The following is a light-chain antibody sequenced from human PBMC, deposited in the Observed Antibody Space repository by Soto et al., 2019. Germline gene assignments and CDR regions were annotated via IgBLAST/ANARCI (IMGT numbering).Light chain of an antibody. Sequence: EIVLTQFPATLSLSPGERATLSCRASQSINSYLAWYQQKPGQAHRLLIYDASNRAAGIPARFSGSGSGADFTLTISSLEPEDFAVYYCQHRKNWPPGAAFGGGTKVEIK. J-gene: IGKJ4*01. CDR2: DAS. CDR3: QHRKNWPPGAA. CDR1: QSINSY. V-gene: IGKV3-11*01.